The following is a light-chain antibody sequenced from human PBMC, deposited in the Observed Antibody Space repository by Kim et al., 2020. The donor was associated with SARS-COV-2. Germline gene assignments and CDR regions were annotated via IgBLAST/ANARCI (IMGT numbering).Light chain of an antibody. V-gene: IGLV1-40*01. CDR2: GNT. Sequence: QSVLTQPPSVSGAPGQRVTISCTGSSSNIGTPFDVHWYQQLPGTAPKLLIYGNTNRPSGVPDRFSGSKSGTSASLAITGLQAEDEADYYCQCYDTSLSGWVFGGGTKLTVL. CDR1: SSNIGTPFD. CDR3: QCYDTSLSGWV. J-gene: IGLJ3*02.